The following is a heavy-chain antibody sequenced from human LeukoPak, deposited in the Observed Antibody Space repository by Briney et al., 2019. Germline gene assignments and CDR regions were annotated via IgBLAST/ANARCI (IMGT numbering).Heavy chain of an antibody. J-gene: IGHJ3*02. CDR2: IYYSGST. V-gene: IGHV4-59*01. Sequence: SETLSLTCTVSGGSISSYYWSWIRQPPGKGLEWIGYIYYSGSTNYNPSLKSRVTISLDTSKNQFSLKLSSVTAADTAVYYCARENWESAFDIWGQGTMVTVSS. CDR1: GGSISSYY. D-gene: IGHD1-26*01. CDR3: ARENWESAFDI.